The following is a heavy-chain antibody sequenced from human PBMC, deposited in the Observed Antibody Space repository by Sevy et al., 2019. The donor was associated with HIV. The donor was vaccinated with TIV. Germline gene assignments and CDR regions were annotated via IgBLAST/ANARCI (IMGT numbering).Heavy chain of an antibody. V-gene: IGHV4-34*01. Sequence: SETLSLTCAVYGGSFSGYYWSWIRQPPGKGLEWIGEINHSGSTNYNPSLKSRVTISVDTSKNQFSLKLSSVTAADTAVYYCARNPKRSGSYNYFDYWGQGTLVTVPS. CDR2: INHSGST. D-gene: IGHD1-26*01. CDR3: ARNPKRSGSYNYFDY. J-gene: IGHJ4*02. CDR1: GGSFSGYY.